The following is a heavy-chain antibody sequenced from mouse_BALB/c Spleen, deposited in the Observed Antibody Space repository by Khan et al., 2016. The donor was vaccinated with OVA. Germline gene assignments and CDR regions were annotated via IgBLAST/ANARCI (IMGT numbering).Heavy chain of an antibody. D-gene: IGHD1-1*01. J-gene: IGHJ3*01. V-gene: IGHV1S136*01. CDR3: APDGTYYVSFAY. CDR2: IYPFNDAT. Sequence: VQLQQSGPEVVEPGASVKLSCKASGYTFTSYVMHWVKQKPGQGLEWIGYIYPFNDATKYNEKFTGKVTLTSDKSSSTAYMELSSLTSEDSAVFYCAPDGTYYVSFAYWGQGTLVTVSA. CDR1: GYTFTSYV.